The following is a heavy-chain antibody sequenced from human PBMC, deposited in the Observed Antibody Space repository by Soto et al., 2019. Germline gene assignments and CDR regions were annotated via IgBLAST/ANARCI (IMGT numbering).Heavy chain of an antibody. J-gene: IGHJ4*02. Sequence: SETLSLTCTVSGGSISSYYWSWIRKPPGKGLEWIGYIYYSGSTNYNPSLQSRVTMSVDTSRNQFSLKLNSVTAADTAVYYCARVRREYDNSGPVDYWGQGTLVTVSS. CDR2: IYYSGST. CDR3: ARVRREYDNSGPVDY. D-gene: IGHD3-22*01. CDR1: GGSISSYY. V-gene: IGHV4-59*12.